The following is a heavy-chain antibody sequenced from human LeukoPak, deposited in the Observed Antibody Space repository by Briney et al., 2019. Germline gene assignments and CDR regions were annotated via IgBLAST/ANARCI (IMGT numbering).Heavy chain of an antibody. Sequence: GSLRLSCAASGFTVSSNYMSWVRQSPGKGLEWIGSIYYGRTTYYNPSLNSRVTISVVTSKNQFSLQLNSVTAADTAVYYCVRHDGRGGATMGALDSWGQGSLVTVSS. CDR3: VRHDGRGGATMGALDS. V-gene: IGHV4-39*01. CDR2: IYYGRTT. CDR1: GFTVSSNY. D-gene: IGHD5-12*01. J-gene: IGHJ4*02.